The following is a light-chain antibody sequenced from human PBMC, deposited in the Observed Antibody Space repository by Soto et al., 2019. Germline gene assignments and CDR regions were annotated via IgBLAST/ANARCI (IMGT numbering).Light chain of an antibody. V-gene: IGLV2-8*01. J-gene: IGLJ1*01. CDR2: EVN. Sequence: QSVLTQPPSASGSPGQSVTISCTGTSSDVGGYNYVSWYQHHPGKAPKLMIYEVNKRPSGVPDRFSGSKSDNTASLTVSGLQAEDEADYYCSSYAGSNVFVFGTGTQLTVL. CDR1: SSDVGGYNY. CDR3: SSYAGSNVFV.